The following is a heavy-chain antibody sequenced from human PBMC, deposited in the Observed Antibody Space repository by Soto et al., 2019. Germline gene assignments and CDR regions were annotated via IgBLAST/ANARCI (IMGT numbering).Heavy chain of an antibody. Sequence: SETLSLTCAVSGVSLTSGNWWTWVRQSPQRGLEYIGEIFHDGTANYYPSFERRVAMSVDTSRNQFSLKLTSVTAADTAVYLCPSLDYDSRLNYIYFAFWGPENLATISS. D-gene: IGHD3-16*01. CDR1: GVSLTSGNW. CDR2: IFHDGTA. V-gene: IGHV4-4*02. J-gene: IGHJ4*01. CDR3: PSLDYDSRLNYIYFAF.